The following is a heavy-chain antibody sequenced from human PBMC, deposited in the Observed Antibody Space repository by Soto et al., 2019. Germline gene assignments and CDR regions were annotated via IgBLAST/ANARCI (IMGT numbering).Heavy chain of an antibody. CDR2: IYYSGST. Sequence: LSLTCTVSGGSISSYYWSWIRQPPGKGLEWIGYIYYSGSTNYNPSLKSRVTISVDTSKNQFSLKLSSVTAADTAVYYCARAGGYLDYWGQGTLVTVSS. CDR3: ARAGGYLDY. CDR1: GGSISSYY. J-gene: IGHJ4*02. V-gene: IGHV4-59*01. D-gene: IGHD2-15*01.